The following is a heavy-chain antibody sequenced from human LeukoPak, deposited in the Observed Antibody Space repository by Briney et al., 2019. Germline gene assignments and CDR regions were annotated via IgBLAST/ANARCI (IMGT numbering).Heavy chain of an antibody. J-gene: IGHJ2*01. CDR3: ARGDDSNGNWHFDL. Sequence: GGSLRLSCAASGFNFSDYFMSWIRQAPGKGLQWISDISRSGSAFYYAESVKGRFTISRDNAKNSLFLEMNSLRAEDTAVYYCARGDDSNGNWHFDLWGRGTLVSVSS. V-gene: IGHV3-11*04. CDR2: ISRSGSAF. CDR1: GFNFSDYF. D-gene: IGHD4-11*01.